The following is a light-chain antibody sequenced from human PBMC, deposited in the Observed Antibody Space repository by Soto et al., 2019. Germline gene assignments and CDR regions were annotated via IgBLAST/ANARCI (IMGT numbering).Light chain of an antibody. V-gene: IGKV3-15*01. J-gene: IGKJ4*01. Sequence: EIVMTQSPATLSVSPGERATLSGRASQSVSSNLAWYQQKPGQAPRLLIYGASTRATGIPARFSGSGSGTEFTLTISSLQSEDFAVDYCQHYNNGPHEGTFGGGTKVEIK. CDR2: GAS. CDR1: QSVSSN. CDR3: QHYNNGPHEGT.